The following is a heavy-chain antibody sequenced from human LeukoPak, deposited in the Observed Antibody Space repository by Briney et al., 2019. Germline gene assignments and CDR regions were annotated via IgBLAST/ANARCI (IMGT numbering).Heavy chain of an antibody. Sequence: PSETLSLTCTVSGDSISSSSCYWGWIRQPPGNGLEWIGSIYFSGGTYYNASLKSRVTISVDTSKNQFSLKLSSVTAADTAVYYCARQTGSGLFSLPGGQGTLVTVSS. V-gene: IGHV4-39*01. J-gene: IGHJ4*02. CDR3: ARQTGSGLFSLP. CDR2: IYFSGGT. D-gene: IGHD3-10*01. CDR1: GDSISSSSCY.